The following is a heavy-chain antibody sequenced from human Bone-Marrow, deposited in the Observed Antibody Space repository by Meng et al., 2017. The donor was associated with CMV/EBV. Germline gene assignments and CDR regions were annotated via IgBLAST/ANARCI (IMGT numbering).Heavy chain of an antibody. J-gene: IGHJ4*02. D-gene: IGHD6-6*01. V-gene: IGHV1-69*01. CDR1: GGTFSSYA. CDR3: ARDPGSRYSSSHLFDY. CDR2: IIPIFGTA. Sequence: QVQLVQSGAEVKKPGSSVKVSCTASGGTFSSYAISWVRQAPGQGLEWMGGIIPIFGTANYAQKFQGRVTITADESTSTAYMELSSLRSEDTAVYYCARDPGSRYSSSHLFDYWGQGTLVTVSS.